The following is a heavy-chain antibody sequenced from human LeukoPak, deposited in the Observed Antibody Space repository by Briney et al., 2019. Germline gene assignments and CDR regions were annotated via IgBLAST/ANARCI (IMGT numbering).Heavy chain of an antibody. J-gene: IGHJ6*04. Sequence: GGSLTLSCAASGFTFSSYAMSWVSQAPGHGLESVSAISGSGGSTYYVDSVKGRLTIYRATSQNPLYLQMNSLRAEDTAVYYCSKGPLVLRLTAGVYYYSYYGMDVWGKGTTVTVSS. CDR3: SKGPLVLRLTAGVYYYSYYGMDV. CDR2: ISGSGGST. V-gene: IGHV3-23*01. CDR1: GFTFSSYA. D-gene: IGHD4-17*01.